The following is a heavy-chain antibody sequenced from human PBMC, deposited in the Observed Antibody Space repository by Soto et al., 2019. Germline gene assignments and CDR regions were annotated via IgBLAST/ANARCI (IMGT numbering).Heavy chain of an antibody. CDR3: ARVYCSGGSCYSVDY. V-gene: IGHV1-46*03. J-gene: IGHJ4*02. D-gene: IGHD2-15*01. CDR2: INPSGGST. CDR1: GYTFTSYY. Sequence: QVQLVQSGAEVKKPGASVKVSCKASGYTFTSYYMHWVRQAPGQGLEWMGIINPSGGSTSYAQKFQGRVTTTRDTSTSTVYMELSSLRSEDTAVYYCARVYCSGGSCYSVDYWGQGTLVTVSS.